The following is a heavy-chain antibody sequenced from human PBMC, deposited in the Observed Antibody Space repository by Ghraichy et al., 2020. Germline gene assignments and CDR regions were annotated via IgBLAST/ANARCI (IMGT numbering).Heavy chain of an antibody. CDR1: GFSFSDYY. Sequence: GGSLRLSCAASGFSFSDYYMGWIRLAPGKGLQWVSYITSSSSYTNHGDSVKGRFTISRDNAKNLLYLEMNSLRAEDTAVYYCAGVKASKSLYFDFWGQGTLVTVSS. J-gene: IGHJ4*02. CDR2: ITSSSSYT. CDR3: AGVKASKSLYFDF. D-gene: IGHD4-11*01. V-gene: IGHV3-11*05.